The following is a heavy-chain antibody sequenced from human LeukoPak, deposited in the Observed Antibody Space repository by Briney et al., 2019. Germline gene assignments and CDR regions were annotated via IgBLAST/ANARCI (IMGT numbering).Heavy chain of an antibody. CDR1: GFTFSSYG. Sequence: PGRSLRLSCAASGFTFSSYGMHWVRQAPGKGLEWVAVIWYDGSNKYYADSVKGRFTISRDDSKNTLYLQMNSLRAEDTAVYYCAREVGSSWYLAYYYYYGMDVWGQGTTVTVSS. CDR2: IWYDGSNK. D-gene: IGHD6-13*01. CDR3: AREVGSSWYLAYYYYYGMDV. V-gene: IGHV3-33*01. J-gene: IGHJ6*02.